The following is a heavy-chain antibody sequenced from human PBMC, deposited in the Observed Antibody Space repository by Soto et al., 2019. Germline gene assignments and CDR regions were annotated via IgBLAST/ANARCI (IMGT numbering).Heavy chain of an antibody. D-gene: IGHD3-10*01. CDR1: GFTFSSYA. J-gene: IGHJ4*02. V-gene: IGHV3-23*01. CDR2: ISGSGGST. Sequence: GGSLRLSCAASGFTFSSYAMSWVRQAPGKGLEWVSAISGSGGSTYYADSVKGRFTISRDNSKNTLYLQMNSLRAEDTAVYYCAKTAGTMVRGVPSPDYFDYWGQGTLVTVSS. CDR3: AKTAGTMVRGVPSPDYFDY.